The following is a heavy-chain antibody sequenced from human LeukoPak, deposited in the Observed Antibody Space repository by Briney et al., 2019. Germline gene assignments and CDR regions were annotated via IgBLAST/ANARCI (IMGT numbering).Heavy chain of an antibody. CDR2: ISAYNGNT. V-gene: IGHV1-18*03. CDR1: GYTFTGYY. J-gene: IGHJ6*02. D-gene: IGHD2-15*01. Sequence: ASVQVSCKASGYTFTGYYMHWVRQAPGQGLEWMGWISAYNGNTNYAQKLQGRVTMTTDTSTSTAYMELRRLRSDDMIVYYCARDHYCSGGSCYSSGYYYYYGMDVWGQGTTVTVSS. CDR3: ARDHYCSGGSCYSSGYYYYYGMDV.